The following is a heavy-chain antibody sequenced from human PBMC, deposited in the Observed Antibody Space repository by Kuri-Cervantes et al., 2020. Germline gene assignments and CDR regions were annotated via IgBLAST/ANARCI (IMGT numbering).Heavy chain of an antibody. V-gene: IGHV3-9*01. J-gene: IGHJ6*02. CDR3: ARAFGGVYYYYGMDV. CDR1: GFTFDDYA. CDR2: ISWNSGSI. D-gene: IGHD2-8*02. Sequence: GGSLRLSCAASGFTFDDYAMHWVRQAPGKGLEWVSGISWNSGSIGYADSVKGRFTISRDNAKNSLYLQMNSLRAEDTAVYYCARAFGGVYYYYGMDVWGQGTTVTVSS.